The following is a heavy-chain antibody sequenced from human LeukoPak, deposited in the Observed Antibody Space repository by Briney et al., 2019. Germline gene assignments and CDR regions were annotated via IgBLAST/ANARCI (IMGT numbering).Heavy chain of an antibody. CDR1: GYTFTGYY. V-gene: IGHV1-2*02. CDR2: INPNSGGT. CDR3: AVGYCSGGSCYSARFDP. J-gene: IGHJ5*02. D-gene: IGHD2-15*01. Sequence: ASVKVSCKASGYTFTGYYMHWVRQAPGQGLEWMGWINPNSGGTNYAQKFQGRVTMTRDTSISTAYMELSRLRSDDTAVYYCAVGYCSGGSCYSARFDPWGQGTLVTVSS.